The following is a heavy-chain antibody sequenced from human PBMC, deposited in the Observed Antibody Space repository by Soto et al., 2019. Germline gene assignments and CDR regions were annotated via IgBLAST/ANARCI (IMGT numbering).Heavy chain of an antibody. CDR3: ARDVVRGVIITSYYYYGMDV. Sequence: QVQLVQSGAEVKKPGSSVKVSCKASGGTFSSYAISWVRQAPGQGREWMGGIIPIFGTANYAQKFQGRVTITADESTSTAYMELSSLRSEDTAVYYCARDVVRGVIITSYYYYGMDVWGQGTTVTVSS. CDR1: GGTFSSYA. D-gene: IGHD3-10*01. J-gene: IGHJ6*02. CDR2: IIPIFGTA. V-gene: IGHV1-69*01.